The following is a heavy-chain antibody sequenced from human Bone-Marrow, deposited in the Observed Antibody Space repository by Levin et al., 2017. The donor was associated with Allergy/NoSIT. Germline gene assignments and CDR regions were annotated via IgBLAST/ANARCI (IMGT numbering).Heavy chain of an antibody. CDR3: ARGQRITIFGVVTSNNYDYYIMDV. CDR2: INPKSGGT. Sequence: ASVKVSCEASGYIFTDYYLHWVRQAPGQGLEWMGRINPKSGGTNYAQNFQGRVTMTRDTSITTAYMEVSRLTSDDTAVYYCARGQRITIFGVVTSNNYDYYIMDVWGQGTTVTVSS. V-gene: IGHV1-2*06. D-gene: IGHD3-3*01. J-gene: IGHJ6*02. CDR1: GYIFTDYY.